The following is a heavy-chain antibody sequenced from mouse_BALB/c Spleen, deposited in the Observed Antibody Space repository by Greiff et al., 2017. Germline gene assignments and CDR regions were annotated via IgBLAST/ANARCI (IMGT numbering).Heavy chain of an antibody. J-gene: IGHJ2*01. D-gene: IGHD2-1*01. CDR2: ISSGGSYT. V-gene: IGHV5-6*01. CDR3: AKSPVYGNYFDY. Sequence: DVHLVESGGDLVKPGGSLKLSCAASGFTFSSYGMSWVRQTPDKRLEWVATISSGGSYTYYPDSVKGRFTISRDNAKNTLYLQMSSLKSEDTAMYYCAKSPVYGNYFDYWGQGTTLTVSS. CDR1: GFTFSSYG.